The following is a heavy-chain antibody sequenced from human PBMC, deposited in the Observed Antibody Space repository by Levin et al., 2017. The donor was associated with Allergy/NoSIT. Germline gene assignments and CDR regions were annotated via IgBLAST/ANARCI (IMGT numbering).Heavy chain of an antibody. Sequence: PGGSLRLSCAASGFTLSDYYMSWIRQAPGKGLEWVSYISTRATTIYYADSVKGRFTVFKDNAKNSLYLQMNSLRVEDTAVYYCARGAAAGFDYWGQGVLVTVSS. J-gene: IGHJ4*02. CDR1: GFTLSDYY. V-gene: IGHV3-11*01. CDR2: ISTRATTI. CDR3: ARGAAAGFDY. D-gene: IGHD6-13*01.